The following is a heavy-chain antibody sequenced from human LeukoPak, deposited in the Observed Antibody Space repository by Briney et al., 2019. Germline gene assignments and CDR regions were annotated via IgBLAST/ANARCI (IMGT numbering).Heavy chain of an antibody. D-gene: IGHD2-15*01. J-gene: IGHJ4*02. Sequence: PGGSLRLSCAASGFTFSSYGMNWVRQAPGKGLEWVSAISGSGGSTYYADSVKGRFTISRDNSKNTLYLQMNSLRAEDTAVYYCARGDCSGGSCYCDYWGQGALVTVSS. CDR1: GFTFSSYG. CDR2: ISGSGGST. CDR3: ARGDCSGGSCYCDY. V-gene: IGHV3-23*01.